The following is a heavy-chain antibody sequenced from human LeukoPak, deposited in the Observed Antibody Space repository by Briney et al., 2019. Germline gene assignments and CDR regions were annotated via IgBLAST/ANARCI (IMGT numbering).Heavy chain of an antibody. CDR2: IYYSGST. CDR1: GGSISSSSYY. J-gene: IGHJ4*02. D-gene: IGHD3-16*01. CDR3: ARYLRQPGTFYLDH. Sequence: PSETLSLTCTVSGGSISSSSYYWVWMRQPPGKGLEWIGSIYYSGSTYYNPSLKSRVTISVDTSKNQFSLRLNSVTAADTAVYYCARYLRQPGTFYLDHWGQGTLVTVSS. V-gene: IGHV4-39*01.